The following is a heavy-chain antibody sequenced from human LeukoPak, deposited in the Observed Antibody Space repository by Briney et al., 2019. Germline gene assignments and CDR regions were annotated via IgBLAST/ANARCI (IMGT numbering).Heavy chain of an antibody. V-gene: IGHV3-11*01. D-gene: IGHD3-22*01. Sequence: GGSLRLSCAASGFTFSDYYMSWIRQAPGKGLEWVSYISSSGSTIYYADSVKGRFTISRDNAKNSLYLQMNSLRAEDTALYYCAKASYYYDSRNDYFDYWGQGTLVTVSS. CDR2: ISSSGSTI. CDR1: GFTFSDYY. CDR3: AKASYYYDSRNDYFDY. J-gene: IGHJ4*02.